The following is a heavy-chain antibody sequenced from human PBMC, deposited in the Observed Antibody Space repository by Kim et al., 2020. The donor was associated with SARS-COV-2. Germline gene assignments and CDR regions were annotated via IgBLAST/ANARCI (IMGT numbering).Heavy chain of an antibody. V-gene: IGHV1-69*02. CDR3: ARRGGSSGYHTNWFDP. Sequence: SVKVSCKASGGTFSSYTISWVRQAPGQGLEWMGRIIPILGIANYAQKFQGRVTITADKSTSTAYMELSSLRSEDTAVYYCARRGGSSGYHTNWFDPWGQGTLVTVSS. D-gene: IGHD3-22*01. CDR2: IIPILGIA. CDR1: GGTFSSYT. J-gene: IGHJ5*02.